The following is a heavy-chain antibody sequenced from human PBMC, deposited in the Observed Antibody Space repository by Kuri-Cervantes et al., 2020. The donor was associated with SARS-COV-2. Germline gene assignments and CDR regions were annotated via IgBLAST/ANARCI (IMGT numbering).Heavy chain of an antibody. J-gene: IGHJ3*02. CDR2: ISAXNGKT. CDR1: GYSFTSYW. D-gene: IGHD2-21*01. V-gene: IGHV1-18*04. CDR3: ARDGEXXGGAFDI. Sequence: GESLKISCKGSGYSFTSYWIGWVRQAPGQGLEWRGWISAXNGKTNYAXKLQGGVTMTTDTSTSTAYMELRSLRSDDTAXXYCARDGEXXGGAFDIWGQGTMVTVSS.